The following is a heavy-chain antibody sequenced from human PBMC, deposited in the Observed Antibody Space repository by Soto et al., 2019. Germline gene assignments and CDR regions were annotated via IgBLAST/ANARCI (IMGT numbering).Heavy chain of an antibody. Sequence: HPGGSLRLSCAASGFTFSSYAISWVRQAPGKGLEWVSVISGSGGSTYYADSVKGRFTISRDNSKNTLYLQMNSLRAEDTAVYYCAKTISSSWAFDYWGQGTLVPVSS. CDR1: GFTFSSYA. CDR3: AKTISSSWAFDY. V-gene: IGHV3-23*01. J-gene: IGHJ4*02. CDR2: ISGSGGST. D-gene: IGHD6-13*01.